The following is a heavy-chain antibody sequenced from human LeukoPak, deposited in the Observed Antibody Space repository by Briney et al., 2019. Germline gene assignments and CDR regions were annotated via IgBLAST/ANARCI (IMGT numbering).Heavy chain of an antibody. V-gene: IGHV4-39*07. J-gene: IGHJ4*02. D-gene: IGHD3-22*01. CDR1: GGSISSSSYY. CDR3: ARDGRSGYYRTIDY. Sequence: SETLSLTCTVSGGSISSSSYYWGWIRQPPGKGLEWIGSIYYSGSTYYNPSLKSRVTISVDTSKNQFSLKLSSVTAADTAVYYCARDGRSGYYRTIDYWGQGTLVTVSS. CDR2: IYYSGST.